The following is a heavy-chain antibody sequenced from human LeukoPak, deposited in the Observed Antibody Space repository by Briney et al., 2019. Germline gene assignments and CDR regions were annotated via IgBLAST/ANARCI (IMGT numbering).Heavy chain of an antibody. J-gene: IGHJ4*02. CDR2: INTDGTVT. CDR3: ATKQWLAPPPDS. Sequence: TGGSLILSCAASGFTFSKYWMLWVRQAPGKGLESVSRINTDGTVTTYADSVKGRFTVSRDNADNTMFLQMNSERDEDTAVYYCATKQWLAPPPDSWGQGTPVTVSS. D-gene: IGHD6-19*01. V-gene: IGHV3-74*01. CDR1: GFTFSKYW.